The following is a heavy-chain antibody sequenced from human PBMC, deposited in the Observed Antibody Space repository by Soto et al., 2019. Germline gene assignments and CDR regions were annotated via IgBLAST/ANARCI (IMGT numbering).Heavy chain of an antibody. CDR2: ISGSGGST. V-gene: IGHV3-23*01. CDR3: ARRTSGWYLDY. J-gene: IGHJ4*02. Sequence: EVQLLESGGGLVQPGGSLRLSCAAPGFTFSSYAWTWVRQAPGKGLEWASVISGSGGSTYYADSVKGRFTISRDNSKNTLYLQMNSLRAEDTAVYYCARRTSGWYLDYWGQGTLVTVSS. D-gene: IGHD6-19*01. CDR1: GFTFSSYA.